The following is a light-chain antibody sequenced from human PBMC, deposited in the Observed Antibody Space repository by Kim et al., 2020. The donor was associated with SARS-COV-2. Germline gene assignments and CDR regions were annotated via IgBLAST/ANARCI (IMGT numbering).Light chain of an antibody. CDR3: QQSYGVPLT. V-gene: IGKV1-39*01. J-gene: IGKJ4*01. CDR1: QGIVSS. CDR2: AAS. Sequence: SVGDSVTITCRASQGIVSSVNWYQQKPGKAPKLLIYAASILQSGVPSRFSGSGSATDFTLTISSLQFEDFATYYCQQSYGVPLTFGGGTKVDIK.